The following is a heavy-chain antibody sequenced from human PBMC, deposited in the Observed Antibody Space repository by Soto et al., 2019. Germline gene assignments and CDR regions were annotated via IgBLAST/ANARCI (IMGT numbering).Heavy chain of an antibody. D-gene: IGHD3-10*01. Sequence: PSETLSLTCTVSGGSMSGDYRSWIRQPPGKGLEWIGYIYYSGSTNYNPSLKSRVTVSVDTSRNQFSLKLRSVTAADTAVYYCARGGITMVRGVMINWFVPWGQRTLVTVS. V-gene: IGHV4-59*01. CDR1: GGSMSGDY. J-gene: IGHJ5*02. CDR2: IYYSGST. CDR3: ARGGITMVRGVMINWFVP.